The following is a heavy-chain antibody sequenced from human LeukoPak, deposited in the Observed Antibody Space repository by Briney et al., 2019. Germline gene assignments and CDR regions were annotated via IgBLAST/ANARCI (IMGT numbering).Heavy chain of an antibody. Sequence: SETLSLTCTVSGYSISSGYYWGWIRQPPGKGLEWIGSIYHSGSTYYNPSLKSRVIISVDTSKNQFSLKLSSVTAADTAVYYCARDKHDILTGSFDPWGQGTLVTVSS. V-gene: IGHV4-38-2*02. CDR1: GYSISSGYY. CDR3: ARDKHDILTGSFDP. D-gene: IGHD3-9*01. J-gene: IGHJ5*02. CDR2: IYHSGST.